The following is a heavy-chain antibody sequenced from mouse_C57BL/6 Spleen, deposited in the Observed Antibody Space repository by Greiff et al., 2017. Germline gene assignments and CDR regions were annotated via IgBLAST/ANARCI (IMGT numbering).Heavy chain of an antibody. CDR2: IRLKSDNYAT. CDR1: GFTFSNYW. Sequence: EVQVVESGGGLVQPGGSMKLSCVASGFTFSNYWMNWVRQSPEKGLEWVAQIRLKSDNYATHYAESVKGRFTISRDDSKSSVYLQMNNLRAEDTGIYYCTTLLLRYYYAMDYWGQGTSVTVSS. J-gene: IGHJ4*01. V-gene: IGHV6-3*01. D-gene: IGHD1-1*01. CDR3: TTLLLRYYYAMDY.